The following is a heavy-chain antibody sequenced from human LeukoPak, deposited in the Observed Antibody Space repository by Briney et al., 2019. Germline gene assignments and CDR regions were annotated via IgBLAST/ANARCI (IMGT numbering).Heavy chain of an antibody. CDR3: ARVIAAAGYYYYYYYMDV. V-gene: IGHV1-8*01. CDR2: MNPNSGNT. Sequence: ASVKVSCKASGYTFTSYDINWVRQATGQGLEWMGRMNPNSGNTGYAQKFQGRVTMTRNTSISTAYMELSSLRSEDTAVYYCARVIAAAGYYYYYYYMDVWGKGTTVTVSS. D-gene: IGHD6-13*01. J-gene: IGHJ6*03. CDR1: GYTFTSYD.